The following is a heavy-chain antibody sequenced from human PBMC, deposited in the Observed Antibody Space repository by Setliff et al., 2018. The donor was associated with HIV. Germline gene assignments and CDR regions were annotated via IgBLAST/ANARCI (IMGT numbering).Heavy chain of an antibody. CDR1: GGSTSSYY. J-gene: IGHJ4*02. D-gene: IGHD3-3*01. V-gene: IGHV4-59*12. CDR2: IYNSGST. Sequence: SETLSLTCTVSGGSTSSYYWSWIRQPPGKGLEWIGYIYNSGSTNHNPSLKSRATISVDTSKNQFSLKLSSVTAADTAVYYCARGGGTIIGANFDYWGQGTLVTVSS. CDR3: ARGGGTIIGANFDY.